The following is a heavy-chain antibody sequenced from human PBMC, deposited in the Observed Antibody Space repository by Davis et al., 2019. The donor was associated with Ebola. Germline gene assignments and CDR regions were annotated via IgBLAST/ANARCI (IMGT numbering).Heavy chain of an antibody. CDR3: ARIYGSSSLYYYYGMDV. Sequence: PGGSLRLSCAASGFTFSSYAMHWVRQAPGKGLVWVSRINSDGSSTSYADSVKGRFTISRDNAKNTLYLQMNSLRAEDTAVYYCARIYGSSSLYYYYGMDVWGQGTTVTVSS. J-gene: IGHJ6*02. D-gene: IGHD6-6*01. CDR1: GFTFSSYA. V-gene: IGHV3-74*01. CDR2: INSDGSST.